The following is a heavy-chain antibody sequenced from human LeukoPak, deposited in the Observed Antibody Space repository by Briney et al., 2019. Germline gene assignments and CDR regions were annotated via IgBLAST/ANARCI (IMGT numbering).Heavy chain of an antibody. D-gene: IGHD7-27*01. CDR2: INNSGST. J-gene: IGHJ6*02. V-gene: IGHV4-34*01. CDR3: ARYGDVKYGMDV. Sequence: SETLSLTCAVYGGSFSGYYWSWIRQPPGKGLEWIGEINNSGSTNYNPSLKSRVTISVDTSKNQFPLKLSSVTAADTAVYYCARYGDVKYGMDVWRQPAKVTDSS. CDR1: GGSFSGYY.